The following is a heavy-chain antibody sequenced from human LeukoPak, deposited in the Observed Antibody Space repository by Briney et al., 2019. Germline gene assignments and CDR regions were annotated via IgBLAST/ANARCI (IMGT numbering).Heavy chain of an antibody. CDR1: GFTFSSYA. V-gene: IGHV3-23*01. J-gene: IGHJ4*02. Sequence: GGSLRLSCAASGFTFSSYAMSWARQAPGKGLEWVSGISGNGGGTYYADSVKGRFTISRDNSKNTLYLQMNSLRAEDTAVYYCAKSFDYSRSWLDYWGQGTLVTVSS. D-gene: IGHD6-13*01. CDR3: AKSFDYSRSWLDY. CDR2: ISGNGGGT.